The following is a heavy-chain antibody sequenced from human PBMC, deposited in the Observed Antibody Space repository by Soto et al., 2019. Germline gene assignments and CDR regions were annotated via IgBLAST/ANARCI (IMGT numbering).Heavy chain of an antibody. V-gene: IGHV1-18*01. CDR2: ISAYNGNT. CDR3: ARALYSSSWYRGPCGY. D-gene: IGHD6-13*01. J-gene: IGHJ4*02. CDR1: GYTFNSYG. Sequence: ASVKVSCKASGYTFNSYGISWVRQAPGQGLEWMGWISAYNGNTNYAQKLQGRGTMATDTSTSTAYMELRSLRSDDTAVYYCARALYSSSWYRGPCGYWGQGTLVTVSS.